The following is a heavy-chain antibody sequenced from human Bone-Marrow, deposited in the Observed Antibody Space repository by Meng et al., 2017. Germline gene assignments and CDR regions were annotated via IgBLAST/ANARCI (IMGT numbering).Heavy chain of an antibody. J-gene: IGHJ3*02. Sequence: ASVKVSCKASGYTFTGYYMHWVRQAPGQGLEWMGIINPSGGSTSYAQKFQGRVTMTRDTSTSTVYMELSSLRSEDTAVYYCAREPIAPFDYGVVSSKSAFDIWGQGTMVTFSS. V-gene: IGHV1-46*01. CDR1: GYTFTGYY. D-gene: IGHD4-17*01. CDR2: INPSGGST. CDR3: AREPIAPFDYGVVSSKSAFDI.